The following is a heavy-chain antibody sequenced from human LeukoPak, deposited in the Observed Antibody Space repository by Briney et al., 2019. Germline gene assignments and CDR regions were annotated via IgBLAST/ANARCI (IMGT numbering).Heavy chain of an antibody. J-gene: IGHJ4*02. D-gene: IGHD2-15*01. CDR1: GFTFSTYA. V-gene: IGHV3-23*01. CDR3: ARSGLNRFDY. Sequence: GGSLRLSCAASGFTFSTYAMSGVRQAPGKGLEWVSGISGSGRGGSTYYADSVKGRFTISRDNSKNTLYLQMNSLRAEDTAIYYCARSGLNRFDYWGQGTLVTVSS. CDR2: ISGSGRGGST.